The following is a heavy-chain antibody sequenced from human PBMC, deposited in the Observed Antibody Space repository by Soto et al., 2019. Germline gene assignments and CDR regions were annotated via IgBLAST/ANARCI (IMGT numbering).Heavy chain of an antibody. CDR1: GFTVSTYN. J-gene: IGHJ6*02. D-gene: IGHD1-26*01. Sequence: EVHVVESGGGLMQPGGSLRLSCAASGFTVSTYNMIWVRQAPVKGLEWVSVTYSGGSTQYADSVKGRFTVSRDNSKNTLYLQMSSLRDEDTAVYYCARKLSGAVQGWAYGMDVWGRGTTVTVSS. CDR2: TYSGGST. CDR3: ARKLSGAVQGWAYGMDV. V-gene: IGHV3-53*02.